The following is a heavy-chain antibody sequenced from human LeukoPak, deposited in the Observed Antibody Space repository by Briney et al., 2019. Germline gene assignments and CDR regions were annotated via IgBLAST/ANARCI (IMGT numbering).Heavy chain of an antibody. Sequence: GGSLRLSCTASGFTFSNYNMNWVRQAPGKGLEWVSYISSSGSTKNYADSVKGRFTVSRDNAWNSLYVQMNSLRAEDTAVYYCARLMDRARRDAFDIWGQGTLVTVSS. J-gene: IGHJ3*02. CDR3: ARLMDRARRDAFDI. CDR2: ISSSGSTK. CDR1: GFTFSNYN. D-gene: IGHD2-2*03. V-gene: IGHV3-48*01.